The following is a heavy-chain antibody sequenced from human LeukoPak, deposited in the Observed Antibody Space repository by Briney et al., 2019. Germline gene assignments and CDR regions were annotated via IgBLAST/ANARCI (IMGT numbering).Heavy chain of an antibody. V-gene: IGHV4-59*01. D-gene: IGHD3-10*01. CDR3: AREGITMVRGVITD. CDR1: GFIFSGYY. Sequence: LRLSCAASGFIFSGYYMTWIRQAPGKGLEWIGYIYYSGSTNYNPSLKSRVTISVDTSKNQFSLKLSSVTAADTAVYYCAREGITMVRGVITDWGQGTLVTVSS. J-gene: IGHJ4*02. CDR2: IYYSGST.